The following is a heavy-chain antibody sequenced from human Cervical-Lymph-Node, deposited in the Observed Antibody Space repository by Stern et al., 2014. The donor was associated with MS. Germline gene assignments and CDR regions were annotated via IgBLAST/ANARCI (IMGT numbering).Heavy chain of an antibody. J-gene: IGHJ4*02. D-gene: IGHD6-13*01. CDR3: ASAYSSSHYYFDY. V-gene: IGHV3-33*01. CDR1: GFSFSRYA. CDR2: IWYDGRNP. Sequence: VQLVESGGGVVQPGRSLRLSCAASGFSFSRYAMHWVRQAPGKGLEWVALIWYDGRNPSYADCVTVRFTISIDNFKNTLYLQRNSLRAEDTAVYYCASAYSSSHYYFDYWGQGTLVTVSS.